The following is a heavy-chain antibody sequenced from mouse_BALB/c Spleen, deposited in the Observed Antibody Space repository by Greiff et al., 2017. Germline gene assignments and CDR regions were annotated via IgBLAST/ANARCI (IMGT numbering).Heavy chain of an antibody. CDR1: GYSFTSYW. D-gene: IGHD2-4*01. V-gene: IGHV1S126*01. Sequence: QVQLKQSGPQLVRPGASVKISCKASGYSFTSYWMHWVKQRPGQGLEWIGMIDPSDSETRLNQKFKDKATLTVDKSSSTAYMQLSSPTSEDSAVYYCARGDDYDPWFAYWGQGTLVTVSA. CDR2: IDPSDSET. J-gene: IGHJ3*01. CDR3: ARGDDYDPWFAY.